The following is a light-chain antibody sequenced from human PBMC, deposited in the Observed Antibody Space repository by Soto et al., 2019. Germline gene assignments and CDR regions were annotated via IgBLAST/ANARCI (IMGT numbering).Light chain of an antibody. V-gene: IGKV3-20*01. CDR3: QQYGDSPPWT. Sequence: EIVLTQSPGTLSSSPGERATLSCRASQSVSRSYFAWYQQKPGQAPRLLVYGASIRATGIPDRSSGSGSGTDVSLPINKVEPEEFSAYYCQQYGDSPPWTFGQGTKVEIK. J-gene: IGKJ1*01. CDR1: QSVSRSY. CDR2: GAS.